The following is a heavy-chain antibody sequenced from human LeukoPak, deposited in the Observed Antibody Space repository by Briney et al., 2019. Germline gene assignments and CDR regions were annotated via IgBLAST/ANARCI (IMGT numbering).Heavy chain of an antibody. CDR2: ISYDGSNK. J-gene: IGHJ6*02. V-gene: IGHV3-30-3*01. CDR1: GFTFSSYA. D-gene: IGHD1-1*01. CDR3: AKDSLQGSYYYYGMDV. Sequence: GGSLRLSCAASGFTFSSYAMHWVRQAPGKGLEWVAVISYDGSNKYYADSVKGRFTISRDNSKNTLYLQMNSLRAEDTAVYYCAKDSLQGSYYYYGMDVWGQGTTVTVSS.